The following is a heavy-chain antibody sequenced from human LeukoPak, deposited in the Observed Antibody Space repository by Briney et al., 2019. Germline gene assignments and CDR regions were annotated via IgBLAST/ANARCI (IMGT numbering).Heavy chain of an antibody. V-gene: IGHV4-59*01. CDR1: GGCISGYY. D-gene: IGHD2-21*02. CDR3: ARWWSCGGDCYLLDY. CDR2: MYYSGST. Sequence: SETLSLTCTVSGGCISGYYWSWIRQPPGKGLEWIGHMYYSGSTTYSPSLKSRVTISLDTSKNQFSLKLGSVTAADTAVYYCARWWSCGGDCYLLDYWGQGTLVTVSS. J-gene: IGHJ4*02.